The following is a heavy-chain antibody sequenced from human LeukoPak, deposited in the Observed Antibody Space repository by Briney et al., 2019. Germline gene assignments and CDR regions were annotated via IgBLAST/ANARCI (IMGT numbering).Heavy chain of an antibody. Sequence: SETLSLTRAVYGGSFSGYYWSWIRQPPGKGLEWIGEINHSGSTNYNPSLKSRVTISVDTSKNQFSLKLGSVTAADTAVYYCATSKYYDYVWGSYDIYYFGYWGQGTLVTVSS. CDR2: INHSGST. CDR1: GGSFSGYY. D-gene: IGHD3-16*01. V-gene: IGHV4-34*01. CDR3: ATSKYYDYVWGSYDIYYFGY. J-gene: IGHJ4*02.